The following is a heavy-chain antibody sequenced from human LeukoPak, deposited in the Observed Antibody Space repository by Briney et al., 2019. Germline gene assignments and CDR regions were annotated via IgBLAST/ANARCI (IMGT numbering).Heavy chain of an antibody. CDR1: GFTFSHYA. J-gene: IGHJ4*02. CDR2: ISFDGTNK. Sequence: GGSLRLSCAASGFTFSHYAMHWVRQAPGKGLEWVAVISFDGTNKFYADSVKGRFTISRDNSKNALYLQMNSLRAEDTAVYYCARDLGPPGYSGYDWFDYWGQGTLVTVSS. D-gene: IGHD5-12*01. CDR3: ARDLGPPGYSGYDWFDY. V-gene: IGHV3-30*03.